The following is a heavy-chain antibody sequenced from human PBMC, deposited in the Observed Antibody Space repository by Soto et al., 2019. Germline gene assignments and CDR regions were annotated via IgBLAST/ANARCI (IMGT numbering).Heavy chain of an antibody. J-gene: IGHJ4*02. V-gene: IGHV1-18*04. D-gene: IGHD5-18*01. Sequence: QVQLVQSGAEVKKPGASVKVSCKASGYTFTSYGISWVRQAPGQGLEWMGWISAYNGNTNYAQKLQGRVTMTTDTSTSSAYMELRSLRSDDTAVYYCARDIGYSYPTEVPRLFDYWGQGTLVTVSS. CDR1: GYTFTSYG. CDR2: ISAYNGNT. CDR3: ARDIGYSYPTEVPRLFDY.